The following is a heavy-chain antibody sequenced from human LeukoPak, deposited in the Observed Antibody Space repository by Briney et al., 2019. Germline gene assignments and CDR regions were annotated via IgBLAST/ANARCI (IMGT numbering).Heavy chain of an antibody. D-gene: IGHD6-13*01. J-gene: IGHJ4*02. CDR3: ARTIAAAGTAIDY. CDR2: INSDGSST. CDR1: GFTFSSYW. V-gene: IGHV3-74*01. Sequence: PGGSLRLSCAASGFTFSSYWMHWVRQAPGKGLVWVSRINSDGSSTIYADSVKGRFTISRDNAKNTLYLQMNSLRAEDTAVYYCARTIAAAGTAIDYWGQGTLVTVSS.